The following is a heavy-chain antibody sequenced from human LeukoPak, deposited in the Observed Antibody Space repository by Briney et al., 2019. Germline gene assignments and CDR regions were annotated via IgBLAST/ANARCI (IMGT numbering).Heavy chain of an antibody. Sequence: GGSLRLSCAASGFTFSNAWMSWVRQAPGKGLEWVGRIKSKTDGGTTDYAAPVKGRFTISRDDSKNTLYLQMNSLRAEDTAVYYCAGNYGGNLSFDYWGQGTLVTVSS. CDR1: GFTFSNAW. V-gene: IGHV3-15*01. J-gene: IGHJ4*02. CDR2: IKSKTDGGTT. CDR3: AGNYGGNLSFDY. D-gene: IGHD4-23*01.